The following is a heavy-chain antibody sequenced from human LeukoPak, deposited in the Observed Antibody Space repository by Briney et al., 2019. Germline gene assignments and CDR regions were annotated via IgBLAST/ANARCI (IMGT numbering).Heavy chain of an antibody. V-gene: IGHV1-2*02. CDR2: INPNSGGT. Sequence: ASVKVSCKASGYTFTGYYMHWVRQAPGQGLGWMGWINPNSGGTNYAQKFQGRVTITADKSTSTAYMELSSLRSEDTAVYYCARHQNRQYDYWGQGTLVTVSS. J-gene: IGHJ4*02. CDR1: GYTFTGYY. D-gene: IGHD4-11*01. CDR3: ARHQNRQYDY.